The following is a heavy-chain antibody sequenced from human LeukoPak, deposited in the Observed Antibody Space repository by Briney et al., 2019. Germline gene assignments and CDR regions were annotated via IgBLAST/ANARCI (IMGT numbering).Heavy chain of an antibody. J-gene: IGHJ4*02. CDR2: ISGRGGST. D-gene: IGHD6-19*01. CDR1: GFTFSSYA. V-gene: IGHV3-23*01. CDR3: AKEPRYSSGWYSSFDY. Sequence: GGSLRLSCAASGFTFSSYAMSWVRQAPGKGLEWVSAISGRGGSTYYADSVKGRFTISRDNSKNTLYLQMNSLRAEDTAVYYCAKEPRYSSGWYSSFDYWGQGTLVTVSS.